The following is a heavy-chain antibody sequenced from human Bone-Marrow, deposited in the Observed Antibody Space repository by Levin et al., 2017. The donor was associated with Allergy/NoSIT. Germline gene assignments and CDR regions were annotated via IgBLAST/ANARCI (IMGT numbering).Heavy chain of an antibody. CDR2: IYPGDSDT. V-gene: IGHV5-51*01. Sequence: GESLKISCKTSGYSFSNFWIGWVRQMPGGGLEWMGIIYPGDSDTRYSPSFQGQVTISVDKSTSTAYLQWRSLRASDTAMYYCARSDTGSSFTMDVWGQGTTVSVS. CDR1: GYSFSNFW. J-gene: IGHJ6*02. CDR3: ARSDTGSSFTMDV. D-gene: IGHD2-8*02.